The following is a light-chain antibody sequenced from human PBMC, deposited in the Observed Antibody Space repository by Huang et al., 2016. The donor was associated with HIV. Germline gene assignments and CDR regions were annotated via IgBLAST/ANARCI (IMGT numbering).Light chain of an antibody. J-gene: IGKJ2*01. CDR3: QQYNNWPPQYT. V-gene: IGKV3-15*01. Sequence: EIVMTQFPVTLSVSPGERATLSCRASQSISSNLAWSQQKPGQAPRLLIYGASTRATGIPARFRGSESGTEFTLTISSLQSEDFAVYYCQQYNNWPPQYTFGQGTKVEIK. CDR2: GAS. CDR1: QSISSN.